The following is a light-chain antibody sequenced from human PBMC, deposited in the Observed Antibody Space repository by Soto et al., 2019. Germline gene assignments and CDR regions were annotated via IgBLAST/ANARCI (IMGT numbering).Light chain of an antibody. CDR2: GAS. J-gene: IGKJ2*01. CDR1: QSVSSSY. CDR3: QQYGSSPFT. Sequence: EIVLTQSPGTLPLSPGEIATLSCRASQSVSSSYLVWYQQKPGQAPRPLIYGASSRATGIPDRFSGSGSGTDFTLTISRLEAEDFAVYYCQQYGSSPFTFGQGTKLEIK. V-gene: IGKV3-20*01.